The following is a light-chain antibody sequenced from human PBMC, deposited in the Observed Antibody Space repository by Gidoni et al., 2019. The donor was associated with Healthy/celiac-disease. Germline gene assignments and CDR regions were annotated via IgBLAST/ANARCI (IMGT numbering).Light chain of an antibody. V-gene: IGKV3-11*01. CDR1: QSVSSY. Sequence: ESVLTQSPATLSLSPGERATLSCRASQSVSSYLAWYQQKPGQAPRLLIYDASIRATGIPARFSGSGSGTDFTLTISSLEPEDFAVYYCQQRSNWPPPITFGQGTRLEIK. J-gene: IGKJ5*01. CDR3: QQRSNWPPPIT. CDR2: DAS.